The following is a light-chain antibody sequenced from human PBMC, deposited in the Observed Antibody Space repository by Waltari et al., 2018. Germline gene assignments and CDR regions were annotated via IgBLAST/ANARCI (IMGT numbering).Light chain of an antibody. CDR1: QSISSW. CDR3: QQYNSYVPT. J-gene: IGKJ4*01. Sequence: DIQMTQSPSTLSASVGDRVTITCRASQSISSWLAWYQQKPGKAPKLLIYNAATLESGVPSRFSGSGSGTEFTLTISSLQPDDFATYYCQQYNSYVPTFGGGTKVEIK. CDR2: NAA. V-gene: IGKV1-5*03.